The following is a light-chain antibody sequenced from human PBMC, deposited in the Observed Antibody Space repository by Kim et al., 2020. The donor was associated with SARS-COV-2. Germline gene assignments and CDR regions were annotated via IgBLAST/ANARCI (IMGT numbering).Light chain of an antibody. CDR1: QSVDNN. CDR3: QEYNNWPPWT. CDR2: DAS. Sequence: ETVMTQSPATLSVSPGERATLSCRASQSVDNNLAWYQQRPGQAPRLLIYDASTRATGIPARFSGSGSGTEFTLTISSLQSEDFAVYYCQEYNNWPPWTFGQGTKVEIK. V-gene: IGKV3-15*01. J-gene: IGKJ1*01.